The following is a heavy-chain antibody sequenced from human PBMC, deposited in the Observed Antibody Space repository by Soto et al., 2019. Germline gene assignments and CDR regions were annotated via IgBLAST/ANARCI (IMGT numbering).Heavy chain of an antibody. CDR3: ARGCALGDNPYFFGIDL. V-gene: IGHV1-69*02. D-gene: IGHD3-16*01. Sequence: GASVKVSCKASGDTFSFYTINWVRQAPGLGLEWVGRINPILSMSNYAQKFQGRVTMTADKSTNTAYMELRSLRSEDTAMYFCARGCALGDNPYFFGIDLWGQGNKVTVS. J-gene: IGHJ6*02. CDR1: GDTFSFYT. CDR2: INPILSMS.